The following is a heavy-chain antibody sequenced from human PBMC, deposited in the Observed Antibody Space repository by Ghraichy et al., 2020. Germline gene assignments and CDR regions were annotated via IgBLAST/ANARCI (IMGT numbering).Heavy chain of an antibody. CDR2: IYYSGST. D-gene: IGHD3-9*01. Sequence: SETLSLTCTVSGGSISSYYWSWIRQPPGKGLEWIGYIYYSGSTNYNPSLKSRVTISVDTSKNQFSLKLSSVTAADTAVYYCASAAFDYLAFDIWGQGTMVTVSS. V-gene: IGHV4-59*01. CDR3: ASAAFDYLAFDI. J-gene: IGHJ3*02. CDR1: GGSISSYY.